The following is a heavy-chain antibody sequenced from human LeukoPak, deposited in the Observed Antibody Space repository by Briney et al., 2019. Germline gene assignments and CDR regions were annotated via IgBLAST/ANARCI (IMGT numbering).Heavy chain of an antibody. D-gene: IGHD3-16*01. CDR1: GLTFSSFG. J-gene: IGHJ4*02. CDR3: ARGSLPLGEKTYDY. V-gene: IGHV3-30*03. Sequence: GRSLRLSCAASGLTFSSFGMHWVRQAPGKGLEWVAVTSFDGGNKHYADSVKGRFTISRDNSKNTLYLQMNTLRVEDTAVYYCARGSLPLGEKTYDYWGQGTLVTVSS. CDR2: TSFDGGNK.